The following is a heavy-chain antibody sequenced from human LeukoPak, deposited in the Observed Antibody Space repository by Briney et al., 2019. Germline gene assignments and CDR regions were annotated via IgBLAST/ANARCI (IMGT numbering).Heavy chain of an antibody. CDR3: AKEIWPTVTTPGHTHFDY. D-gene: IGHD4-17*01. CDR1: GFSFSSYG. V-gene: IGHV3-30*02. J-gene: IGHJ4*02. Sequence: GGSLRLSCAGSGFSFSSYGMHWVRQAPGKGLEWMAFIRYDGRNKYYADSVKGRFTISRDNSKNTLCLQMNSLRAEDTAVYYCAKEIWPTVTTPGHTHFDYWGQGTLVTVSS. CDR2: IRYDGRNK.